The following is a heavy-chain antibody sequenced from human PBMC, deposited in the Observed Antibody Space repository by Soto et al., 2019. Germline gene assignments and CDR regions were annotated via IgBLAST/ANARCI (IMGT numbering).Heavy chain of an antibody. V-gene: IGHV3-53*01. CDR2: IYSGGST. J-gene: IGHJ4*02. CDR1: GLSVSSTY. CDR3: ARSGYSYGPFDY. D-gene: IGHD5-18*01. Sequence: GGSLRLSCAASGLSVSSTYMSWVRQAPGKGLEWVSVIYSGGSTYYADSVKGRFTISRDNSKNTLYLQMNSLRAEDTAVYYCARSGYSYGPFDYWGQGTLVTVSS.